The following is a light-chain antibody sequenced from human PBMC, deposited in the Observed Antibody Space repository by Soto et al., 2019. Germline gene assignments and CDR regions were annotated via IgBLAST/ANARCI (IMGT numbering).Light chain of an antibody. V-gene: IGLV2-14*01. J-gene: IGLJ1*01. CDR2: EVS. Sequence: QSVLTQPASVSGYPGQSITISCTGTSSDVGGYNYVSWYQQHPGKAPKLMIYEVSNRPSGVSNRSSGSKSGNTASLTISGLQAEDEADYYCSSYTSSTFYVFGTGTKVTVL. CDR3: SSYTSSTFYV. CDR1: SSDVGGYNY.